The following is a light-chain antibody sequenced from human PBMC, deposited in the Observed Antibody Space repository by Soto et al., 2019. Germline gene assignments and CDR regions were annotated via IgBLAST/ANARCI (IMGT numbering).Light chain of an antibody. J-gene: IGKJ2*01. CDR1: QGISSY. CDR3: QQLNSYPRGYT. Sequence: IQLTQSPSSLSASVGDRVTITCRASQGISSYLAWYQQKPGKAPKLLIYAASTLQRGVPSRFSGSGSGTDFTLNISSLQPEDFATYYCQQLNSYPRGYTFGQGTKLEIK. CDR2: AAS. V-gene: IGKV1-9*01.